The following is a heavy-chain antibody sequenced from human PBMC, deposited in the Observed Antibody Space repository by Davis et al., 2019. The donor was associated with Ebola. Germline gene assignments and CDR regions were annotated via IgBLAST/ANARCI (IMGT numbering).Heavy chain of an antibody. CDR3: ARAHRYSGFEYYYGMDV. CDR2: TYYRSKWYN. J-gene: IGHJ6*02. V-gene: IGHV6-1*01. D-gene: IGHD5-12*01. Sequence: HSQTLSLTCAISGDSVSRNSAAWNSIRQSPSRGLEWLGRTYYRSKWYNDYAVSVKSRITINPDTSKNQFSLQLNSVTPEDTAVYYCARAHRYSGFEYYYGMDVWGQGTTVTVSS. CDR1: GDSVSRNSAA.